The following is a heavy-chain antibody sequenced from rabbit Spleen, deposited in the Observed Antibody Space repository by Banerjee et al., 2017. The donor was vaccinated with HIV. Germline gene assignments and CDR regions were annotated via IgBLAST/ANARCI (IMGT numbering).Heavy chain of an antibody. J-gene: IGHJ4*01. D-gene: IGHD2-1*01. CDR3: ATYVDYDGDFNL. Sequence: QEQLEESGGDLVKPEGSLTLTCTASRFSFSSDYWMYWVRQAPGKGLEWIACIYGGRSDSTYYASGAKGRFTISKTSSTTVTLQMTSLTAADTATYFCATYVDYDGDFNLWGPGTLVTVS. CDR2: IYGGRSDST. CDR1: RFSFSSDYW. V-gene: IGHV1S45*01.